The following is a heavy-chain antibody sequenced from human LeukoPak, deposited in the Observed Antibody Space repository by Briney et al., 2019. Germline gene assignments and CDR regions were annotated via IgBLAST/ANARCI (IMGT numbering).Heavy chain of an antibody. CDR3: AKRASYDFWGGYYTGWSPPSY. D-gene: IGHD3-3*01. V-gene: IGHV3-23*01. J-gene: IGHJ4*02. CDR2: ISGSGGST. CDR1: GFTFSSYA. Sequence: AGGSLRLSCAASGFTFSSYAMSWVRQAPGKGLEWVSAISGSGGSTYYADSVKGRFTISRDNSKNTLYLQMDSLRAEDTAVYYCAKRASYDFWGGYYTGWSPPSYWGQGTLVTVSS.